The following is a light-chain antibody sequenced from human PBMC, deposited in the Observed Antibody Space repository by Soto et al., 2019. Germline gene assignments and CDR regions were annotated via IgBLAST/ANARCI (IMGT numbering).Light chain of an antibody. V-gene: IGLV1-40*01. CDR2: GNS. CDR1: SSNIGAGYD. CDR3: QSYDSSLRGWV. Sequence: QSVLTQPPSVSGAPGQRVTISCTGSSSNIGAGYDVHWYQQLPGTAPKLLIYGNSNRPSGVPDRCSGSKSGTSASLAITGLQAEDEADYYCQSYDSSLRGWVFGTGTKLTVL. J-gene: IGLJ1*01.